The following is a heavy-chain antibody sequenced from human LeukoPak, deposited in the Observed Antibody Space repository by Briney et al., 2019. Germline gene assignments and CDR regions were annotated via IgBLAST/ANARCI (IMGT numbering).Heavy chain of an antibody. D-gene: IGHD6-19*01. CDR3: ARLRGSGWYSYYYYMDV. J-gene: IGHJ6*03. V-gene: IGHV4-38-2*02. CDR2: IYHSGST. Sequence: SETLSLTCTVSGYSISSGYYWGWIRQPPGKGLEWIGSIYHSGSTYYNPSLKSRVAISVDTSKNQFSLNLNSLTAADTGLYYCARLRGSGWYSYYYYMDVWGKGTTVTISS. CDR1: GYSISSGYY.